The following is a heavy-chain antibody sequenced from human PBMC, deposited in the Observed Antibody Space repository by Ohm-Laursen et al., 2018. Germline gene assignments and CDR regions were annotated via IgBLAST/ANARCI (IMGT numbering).Heavy chain of an antibody. V-gene: IGHV3-33*01. J-gene: IGHJ4*02. CDR2: ICYDGSNK. D-gene: IGHD6-19*01. CDR1: GFTFGSYV. Sequence: SLRLSCAASGFTFGSYVMHWVRQAPGKGLEWVAVICYDGSNKYYADSVKGRFTISRDNSKNTLYLQMNSLRAEDTALYYCARGRSWVVFRGYYFDYWGQGTLVTVSS. CDR3: ARGRSWVVFRGYYFDY.